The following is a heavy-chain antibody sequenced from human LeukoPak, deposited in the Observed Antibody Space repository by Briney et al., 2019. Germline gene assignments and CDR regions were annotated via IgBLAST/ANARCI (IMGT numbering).Heavy chain of an antibody. Sequence: SETLSLTCAVYGGSFSGYYWSWIRQPPGKGLEWIGEINHSGSTNYNPSLKSRVTISVDTSKNQFSLKLGSVTAADTAVYYCARGRPRITIFGVANDYWGQGTLVTVSS. J-gene: IGHJ4*02. CDR1: GGSFSGYY. CDR2: INHSGST. D-gene: IGHD3-3*01. V-gene: IGHV4-34*01. CDR3: ARGRPRITIFGVANDY.